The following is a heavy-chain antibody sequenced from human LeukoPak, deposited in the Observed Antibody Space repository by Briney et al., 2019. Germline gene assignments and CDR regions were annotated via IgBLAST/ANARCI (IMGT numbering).Heavy chain of an antibody. J-gene: IGHJ4*02. Sequence: GGSLRLSCAASRFTFSSYGMAWVRQAPGKGLEWVSSVSYSSTYTYYADSVKGRFTISRDNAKNSLYLQINSLRAEDTAVYYCASGDYAFDYWGQGTLVTVSS. V-gene: IGHV3-21*01. CDR3: ASGDYAFDY. D-gene: IGHD4-17*01. CDR2: VSYSSTYT. CDR1: RFTFSSYG.